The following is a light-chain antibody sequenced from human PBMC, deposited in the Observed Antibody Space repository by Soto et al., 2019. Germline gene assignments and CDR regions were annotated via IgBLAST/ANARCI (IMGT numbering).Light chain of an antibody. CDR3: CSYAGSSTHYV. V-gene: IGLV2-23*02. CDR1: SSDVGSYNL. CDR2: EVS. J-gene: IGLJ1*01. Sequence: QSVLTQPASVSGSPGLSITISCTGTSSDVGSYNLVSWYQQHPGKAPKLMIYEVSKRPSGVSNRFSGSKSGNTASLTISGLQAEDEADYYCCSYAGSSTHYVFGTGTKVTVL.